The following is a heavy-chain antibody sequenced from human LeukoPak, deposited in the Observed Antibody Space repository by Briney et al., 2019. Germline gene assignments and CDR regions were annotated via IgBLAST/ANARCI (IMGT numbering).Heavy chain of an antibody. D-gene: IGHD6-13*01. J-gene: IGHJ5*02. Sequence: GGSLRLSCAASGFTVSSNYMSWVRQAPGKGLEWVSVIYSGGSTYYADSVKGRFTISRDNAKNTLYLQMNSLRAEDTAVYYCARDFMTAAGIPWGQGTLVTVSA. CDR1: GFTVSSNY. CDR3: ARDFMTAAGIP. CDR2: IYSGGST. V-gene: IGHV3-66*01.